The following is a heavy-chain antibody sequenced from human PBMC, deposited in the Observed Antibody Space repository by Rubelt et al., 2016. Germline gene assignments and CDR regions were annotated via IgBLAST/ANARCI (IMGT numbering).Heavy chain of an antibody. V-gene: IGHV3-23*01. Sequence: EVQLLESGGGLVQSGGSLRLSCAASGFAFSTYGMTWVRQARGKGLEWVSAVDSSAINTYYADSVKGRFTISRDNYRNTLYLQMNRLRAEETAVYYGARSTMVRMTWGDLGFDPWGQGTLVTVSS. CDR3: ARSTMVRMTWGDLGFDP. D-gene: IGHD3-10*01. CDR1: GFAFSTYG. CDR2: VDSSAINT. J-gene: IGHJ5*01.